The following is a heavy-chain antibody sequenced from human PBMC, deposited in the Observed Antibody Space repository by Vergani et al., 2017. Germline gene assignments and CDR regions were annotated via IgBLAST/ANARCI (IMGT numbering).Heavy chain of an antibody. Sequence: QVQLQESGPGLVRPSETLSLTCTVCGGSLSGYYWNWIRQTPGEGLEWIGYVEDSGYFNYNPSLKTRVSMSSDTSNNQFSLMLSSVTVADTAVYYCARSIVSRNPPDYFDNWGQGTLVTVSS. CDR2: VEDSGYF. D-gene: IGHD1-14*01. J-gene: IGHJ4*02. CDR1: GGSLSGYY. CDR3: ARSIVSRNPPDYFDN. V-gene: IGHV4-59*01.